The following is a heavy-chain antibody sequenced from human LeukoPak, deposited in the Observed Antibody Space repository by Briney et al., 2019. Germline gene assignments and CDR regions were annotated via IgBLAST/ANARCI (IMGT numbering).Heavy chain of an antibody. CDR1: GGSISSSSYY. D-gene: IGHD3-16*02. CDR3: ARLVWDDYVWGSYRITYYYMDV. CDR2: IYYSGST. Sequence: PSGTLSLTCAVSGGSISSSSYYWGWIRQPPGKGLEWIGSIYYSGSTYYNPSLKSRVTISVDTSKNQFSLKLSSVTAADTAVYYCARLVWDDYVWGSYRITYYYMDVWGKGTTVTISS. V-gene: IGHV4-39*07. J-gene: IGHJ6*03.